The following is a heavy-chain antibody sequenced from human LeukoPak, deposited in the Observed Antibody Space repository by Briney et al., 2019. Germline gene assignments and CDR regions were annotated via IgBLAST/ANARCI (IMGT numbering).Heavy chain of an antibody. V-gene: IGHV1-46*01. J-gene: IGHJ4*02. CDR3: ARDRAAAGTFDY. Sequence: ASVKVSCKASGYTFTSYYMHWVRQAPGQGLEWMGIINPSGGSTSYAQKFQGRVTMTRDMSTSTVYMEPSSLRSEDTAVYYCARDRAAAGTFDYWGQGTLVTVSS. D-gene: IGHD6-13*01. CDR2: INPSGGST. CDR1: GYTFTSYY.